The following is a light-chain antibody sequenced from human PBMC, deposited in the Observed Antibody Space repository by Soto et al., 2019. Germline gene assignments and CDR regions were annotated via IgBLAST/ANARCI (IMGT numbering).Light chain of an antibody. CDR3: QQYRTYPWT. J-gene: IGKJ1*01. CDR1: QAITDY. Sequence: DIQMTQSPSSLSASVGERATITCRASQAITDYLAWFQQKPGEAPKSLIYAASSLQSGVPSRFSGSGSGTVFTLTISNLQPEDFATYYCQQYRTYPWTFGPGTKVDIK. V-gene: IGKV1-16*01. CDR2: AAS.